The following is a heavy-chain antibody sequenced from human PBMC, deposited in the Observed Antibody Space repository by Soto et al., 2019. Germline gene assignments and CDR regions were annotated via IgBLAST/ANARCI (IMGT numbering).Heavy chain of an antibody. V-gene: IGHV3-23*01. J-gene: IGHJ6*02. Sequence: GGSLRLSCAASGLDFSREVMGWVRQAPGKGLEWVSSISGSGRTIYHADSMRGRFAISRDNSKNSLYLQLNNLRVDDTAVYYCAKVGPSYYYGMDVWGQGTTVTVSS. CDR2: ISGSGRTI. D-gene: IGHD1-26*01. CDR1: GLDFSREV. CDR3: AKVGPSYYYGMDV.